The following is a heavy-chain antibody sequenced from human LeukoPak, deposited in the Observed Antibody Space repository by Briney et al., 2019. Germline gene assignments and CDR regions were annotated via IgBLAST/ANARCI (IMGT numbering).Heavy chain of an antibody. CDR1: GGTFSSYA. J-gene: IGHJ4*02. CDR2: IIPILGIA. CDR3: ARLVDSSGYCGSYYFDH. D-gene: IGHD3-22*01. V-gene: IGHV1-69*04. Sequence: SVKVSCKASGGTFSSYAISWVRQAPGQGLEWMGRIIPILGIANYAQRFQGRVTITADKSTSTAYMELSSLRSEDTAVYYCARLVDSSGYCGSYYFDHWGQGTLVTVSS.